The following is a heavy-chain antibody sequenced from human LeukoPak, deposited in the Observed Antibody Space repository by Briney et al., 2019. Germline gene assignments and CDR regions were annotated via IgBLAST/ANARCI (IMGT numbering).Heavy chain of an antibody. V-gene: IGHV4-39*01. Sequence: SETLSLTCTVSGGSISSSSDYWGWIRQPPGKGLEWFGSIYYSGSTYYNPSLKSPVTISVDTSKHQFSLKLSSVTAADTAVYYCARRPYYYDSSGYTNWFDPWGQGTLVTVSS. CDR1: GGSISSSSDY. CDR2: IYYSGST. D-gene: IGHD3-22*01. J-gene: IGHJ5*02. CDR3: ARRPYYYDSSGYTNWFDP.